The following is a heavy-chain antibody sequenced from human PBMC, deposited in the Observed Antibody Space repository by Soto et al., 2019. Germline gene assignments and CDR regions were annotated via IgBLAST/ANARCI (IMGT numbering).Heavy chain of an antibody. CDR3: AREYTETVDGPTPFYFDY. Sequence: SETLSLTCRVSGDSISSYYWSWIRQSARKGLEWIGRTYITGDTNYNPSLKSRVTMSLDTSKNQLSLQLSSVTAADTAVYYCAREYTETVDGPTPFYFDYWGQGTPVTVSS. CDR1: GDSISSYY. V-gene: IGHV4-4*07. D-gene: IGHD6-19*01. J-gene: IGHJ4*02. CDR2: TYITGDT.